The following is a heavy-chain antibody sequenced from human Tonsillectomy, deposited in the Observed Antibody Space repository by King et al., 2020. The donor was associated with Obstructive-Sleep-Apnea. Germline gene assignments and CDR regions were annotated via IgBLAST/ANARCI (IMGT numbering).Heavy chain of an antibody. CDR2: INQHGSET. CDR3: GNLPLRGYPFDV. Sequence: VQLVESGGGLVQPGGSLRVSCVASGFSFSDYWMSWVRQAPGKGLEWVANINQHGSETYYLDSVKGRFTFSRDNAKNLLYLELNSLRVEDTAVYYCGNLPLRGYPFDVGGQGTMVIVSS. V-gene: IGHV3-7*01. D-gene: IGHD3-22*01. CDR1: GFSFSDYW. J-gene: IGHJ3*01.